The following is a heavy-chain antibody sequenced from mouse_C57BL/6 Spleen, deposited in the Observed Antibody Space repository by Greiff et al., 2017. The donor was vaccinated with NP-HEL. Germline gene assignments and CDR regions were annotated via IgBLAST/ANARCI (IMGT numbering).Heavy chain of an antibody. CDR2: IRLKSDNYAT. CDR1: GFTFSNYW. CDR3: TINWAYAMDY. D-gene: IGHD4-1*01. V-gene: IGHV6-3*01. J-gene: IGHJ4*01. Sequence: EVHLVESGGGLVQPGGSMKLSCVASGFTFSNYWMNWVRQSPEKGLEWVAQIRLKSDNYATHYAESVKGRFTISRDDSKSSVYLQMNNLRAEDTGIYYCTINWAYAMDYWGQGTSVTVSS.